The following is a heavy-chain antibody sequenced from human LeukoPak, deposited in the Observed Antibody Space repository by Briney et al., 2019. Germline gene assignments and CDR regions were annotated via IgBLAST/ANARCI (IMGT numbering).Heavy chain of an antibody. V-gene: IGHV4-39*01. J-gene: IGHJ5*02. CDR1: GGSTSSSSYY. CDR3: ARLEGYCSGGSCYSKWFDP. Sequence: PSETLSLTCTVSGGSTSSSSYYWGWIRQPPGKGLEWIGSIYYSGSTYYNPSLKSRVTISVDTSKNQFSLKLSSVTAADTAVYYCARLEGYCSGGSCYSKWFDPWGQGTLVTVSS. D-gene: IGHD2-15*01. CDR2: IYYSGST.